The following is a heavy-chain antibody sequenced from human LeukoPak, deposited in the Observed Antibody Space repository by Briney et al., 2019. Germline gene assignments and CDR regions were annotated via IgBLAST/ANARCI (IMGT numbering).Heavy chain of an antibody. V-gene: IGHV4-31*03. J-gene: IGHJ5*02. Sequence: PSETLSLTCTVSGGSISSGGYYWSWIRQHPGKGLEWIGYIYYSGSTYYNPSLKSRVTISVDTSKNQFSLKLSSVTAADTAVYYCARVEKNCSSTSCYEESDPWGQGTLVTVSS. CDR1: GGSISSGGYY. D-gene: IGHD2-2*01. CDR3: ARVEKNCSSTSCYEESDP. CDR2: IYYSGST.